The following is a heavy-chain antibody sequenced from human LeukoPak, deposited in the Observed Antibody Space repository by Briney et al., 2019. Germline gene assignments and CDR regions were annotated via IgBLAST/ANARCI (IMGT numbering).Heavy chain of an antibody. V-gene: IGHV1-18*04. CDR2: ISAYNGNT. D-gene: IGHD4-11*01. CDR1: GYTFTSYY. Sequence: GASVKVSCKASGYTFTSYYMHWVRQAPGQGLEWMGWISAYNGNTNYAQKLQGRVTMTTDTSTSTAYMELRSLRSDDTAVYYCARVSPTDYYYYGMDVWGQGTTVTVSS. J-gene: IGHJ6*02. CDR3: ARVSPTDYYYYGMDV.